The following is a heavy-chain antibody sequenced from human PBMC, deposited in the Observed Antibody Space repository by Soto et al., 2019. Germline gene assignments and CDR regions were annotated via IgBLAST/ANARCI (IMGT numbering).Heavy chain of an antibody. CDR1: GGSTSSYY. J-gene: IGHJ3*02. D-gene: IGHD5-18*01. CDR3: AKWDTTMNAFDI. V-gene: IGHV4-59*01. CDR2: IHYSGNN. Sequence: QVQLQESGPGLVKPSETLSLTCTVSGGSTSSYYWNWIRQPPGKGLEWIGYIHYSGNNDYNPPLKRRDSMSVDTSKNQFSLKLCSVTAADTAVYYCAKWDTTMNAFDILGRGTLVTVSS.